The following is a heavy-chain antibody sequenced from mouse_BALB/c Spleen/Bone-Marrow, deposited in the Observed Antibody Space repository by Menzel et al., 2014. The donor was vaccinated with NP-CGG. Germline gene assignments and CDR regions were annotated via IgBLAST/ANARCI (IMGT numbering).Heavy chain of an antibody. V-gene: IGHV4-1*02. Sequence: EVQLQQSGGGLVQPGGSLKLSCAASGFDFSGFWMGWVRQAPGKGLEWIGEINPDSSTINYTPSLKDRFIISRDNAKNTLCLQMSKVRSEDTALYYCARLGYYGGFAYWGQGTLVTVSA. CDR2: INPDSSTI. CDR3: ARLGYYGGFAY. J-gene: IGHJ3*01. D-gene: IGHD2-3*01. CDR1: GFDFSGFW.